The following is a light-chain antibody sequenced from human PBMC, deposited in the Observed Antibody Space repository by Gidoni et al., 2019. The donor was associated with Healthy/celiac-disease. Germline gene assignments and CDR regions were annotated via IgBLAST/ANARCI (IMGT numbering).Light chain of an antibody. Sequence: EIVMTQYPATLSVSPGERATLSCRASQSVSSNLAWYQQKPGQAPRRLSYGASTRATGIPARFSGSGSGTEFTLTISSLQSEDFAVYYCQQYNNWPPTFGGGTEVEIK. CDR3: QQYNNWPPT. CDR2: GAS. J-gene: IGKJ4*01. CDR1: QSVSSN. V-gene: IGKV3-15*01.